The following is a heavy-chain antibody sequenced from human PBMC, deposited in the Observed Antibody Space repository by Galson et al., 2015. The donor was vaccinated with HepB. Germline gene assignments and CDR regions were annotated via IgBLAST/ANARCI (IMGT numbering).Heavy chain of an antibody. J-gene: IGHJ1*01. V-gene: IGHV3-30-3*01. CDR3: ARGVIPEY. CDR2: ISYDGSNK. CDR1: GFTFSSYA. Sequence: SLRLSCAASGFTFSSYAMHWVRQAPGKGLEWVALISYDGSNKYYADSVKGRFTISRDNSKNTLYLQMNSLRAEDTAVYYCARGVIPEYWGQGTLVTVSS. D-gene: IGHD2-21*01.